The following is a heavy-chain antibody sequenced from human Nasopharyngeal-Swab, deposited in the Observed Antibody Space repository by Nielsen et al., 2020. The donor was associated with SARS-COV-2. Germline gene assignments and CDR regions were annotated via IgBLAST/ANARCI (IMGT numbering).Heavy chain of an antibody. D-gene: IGHD2-21*02. CDR2: IRSKGNNYAT. J-gene: IGHJ4*02. Sequence: GESLKISCAASGFTFSDSAIHWVRQASGKGLEWVGRIRSKGNNYATAYAASVKGRFIIFRDDPTNTAYLQMNRLKTEDPAVYYGTRCGGGCYSGRDYLLLGPVDTVSS. CDR3: TRCGGGCYSGRDY. V-gene: IGHV3-73*01. CDR1: GFTFSDSA.